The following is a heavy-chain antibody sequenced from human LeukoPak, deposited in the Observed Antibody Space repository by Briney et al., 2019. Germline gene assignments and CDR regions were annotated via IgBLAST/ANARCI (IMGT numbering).Heavy chain of an antibody. CDR2: INPNSGGT. CDR1: GYTFTGYY. D-gene: IGHD4-17*01. Sequence: ASVKVSCKASGYTFTGYYMHWVRQAPGQGLEWMGWINPNSGGTNYAQKFQGRVTMTRDTSTSTAYMELSGLRSDDTAVYYCAREGADYGDYNLDYWGQGTLVTVSS. CDR3: AREGADYGDYNLDY. J-gene: IGHJ4*02. V-gene: IGHV1-2*02.